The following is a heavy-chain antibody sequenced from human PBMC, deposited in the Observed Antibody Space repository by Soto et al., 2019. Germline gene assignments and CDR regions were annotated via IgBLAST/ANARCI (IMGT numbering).Heavy chain of an antibody. J-gene: IGHJ6*02. CDR3: AQTEAVADLYYSYGMDV. CDR1: GFSLSTSGVG. Sequence: QITLKESGPTLVKPTQTLTLTCTFSGFSLSTSGVGVGWIRQPPGKALEWLALIYWDDDKRYSPSLKSRLTNTKDTSKNQVVPTMTNMDPVDTATYYCAQTEAVADLYYSYGMDVWGQGTTVTVSS. D-gene: IGHD6-19*01. V-gene: IGHV2-5*02. CDR2: IYWDDDK.